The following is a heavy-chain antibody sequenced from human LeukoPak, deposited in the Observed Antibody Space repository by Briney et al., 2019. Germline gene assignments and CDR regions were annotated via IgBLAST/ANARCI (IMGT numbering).Heavy chain of an antibody. CDR3: ARMKGDILTGYYLDY. J-gene: IGHJ4*02. D-gene: IGHD3-9*01. CDR2: IWYDGSNK. V-gene: IGHV3-33*01. Sequence: PGGSLRLSCAASGFTFSSYGMHWVRQAPGKGLEWVAVIWYDGSNKYYADSVKGRFTISRDNSKNTLYLQMNSLRAEDTAVYYCARMKGDILTGYYLDYWGQGTLVTVSS. CDR1: GFTFSSYG.